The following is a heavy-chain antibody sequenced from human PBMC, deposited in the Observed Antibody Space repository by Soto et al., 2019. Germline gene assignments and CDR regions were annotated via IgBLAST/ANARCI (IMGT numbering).Heavy chain of an antibody. CDR3: ARDGQQWLQGRYNWFDP. V-gene: IGHV4-30-2*01. CDR1: GGSISSGGYS. D-gene: IGHD6-19*01. Sequence: PSETLSLTCAVSGGSISSGGYSWSWIRQPPGKGLEWIGYIYHSGSTYYNPSLKSRVTISVDTSKNQFSLKLSSVTAADTAVYYCARDGQQWLQGRYNWFDPWGQGTLVTVSS. J-gene: IGHJ5*02. CDR2: IYHSGST.